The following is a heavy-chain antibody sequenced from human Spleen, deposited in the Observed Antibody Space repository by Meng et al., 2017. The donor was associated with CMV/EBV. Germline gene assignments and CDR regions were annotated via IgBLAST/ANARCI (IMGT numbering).Heavy chain of an antibody. CDR3: ATKLLSTGFDV. D-gene: IGHD1-1*01. V-gene: IGHV3-30*02. CDR1: GFTFSNYA. J-gene: IGHJ3*01. CDR2: LRYDGSNE. Sequence: GESLKISCEASGFTFSNYAMDWVRQAPGKGLEWVAFLRYDGSNEYYADSVKGRFTVSRDNSKNTVFLQVDNLGPEDTALYFCATKLLSTGFDVWGQGTWVTVSS.